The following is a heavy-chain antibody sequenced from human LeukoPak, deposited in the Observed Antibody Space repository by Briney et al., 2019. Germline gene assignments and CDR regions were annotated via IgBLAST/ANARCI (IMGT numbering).Heavy chain of an antibody. CDR3: AAAADRYYYYGMDV. D-gene: IGHD6-25*01. CDR2: IRGSGVST. Sequence: GGSLRLSCAASGITFSTYAMSWVRQVPGKGLEWVSVIRGSGVSTYYADSVKGRFTISRDNSKNTLYLQMSSLRADDTAVYYCAAAADRYYYYGMDVWGQGTTVTVSS. V-gene: IGHV3-23*01. CDR1: GITFSTYA. J-gene: IGHJ6*02.